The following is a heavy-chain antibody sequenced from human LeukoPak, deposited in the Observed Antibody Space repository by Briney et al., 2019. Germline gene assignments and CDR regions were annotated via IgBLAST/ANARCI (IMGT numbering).Heavy chain of an antibody. J-gene: IGHJ4*02. Sequence: GGELRRSCAASGFTFSSYGMNWVRQAPGKGLEWVAVIWYDGSNKYYADSVKGRFTISRDNSKNTLYLQMNSLRAEDTAVYYCASTSGWYEPIDYWGQGTLVTVSS. CDR1: GFTFSSYG. CDR2: IWYDGSNK. CDR3: ASTSGWYEPIDY. V-gene: IGHV3-33*01. D-gene: IGHD6-19*01.